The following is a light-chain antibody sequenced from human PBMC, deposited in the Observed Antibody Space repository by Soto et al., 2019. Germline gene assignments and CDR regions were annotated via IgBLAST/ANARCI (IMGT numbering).Light chain of an antibody. V-gene: IGLV2-8*01. CDR3: SSYAGSTYV. Sequence: QSALTQPPSASGSPGQSVTISCAGTSSDVGGYNYVSWYQQHPGEAPKLMIYNVNKRPSGVPDRFSGSKSGNTASLTVSGLQGEDEADYYCSSYAGSTYVFGTGTKVTVL. CDR1: SSDVGGYNY. CDR2: NVN. J-gene: IGLJ1*01.